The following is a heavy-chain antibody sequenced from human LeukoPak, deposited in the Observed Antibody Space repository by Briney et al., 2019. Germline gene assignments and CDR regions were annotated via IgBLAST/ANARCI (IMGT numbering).Heavy chain of an antibody. J-gene: IGHJ3*02. CDR1: GGSISGYY. CDR2: IYYSGST. Sequence: SETLSLTCTVPGGSISGYYWSWIRQPPGKGLEWIGYIYYSGSTSYNPSLKSRVTISVDTSKNQFSLKLSSVTAADTAVYYCAREGARWEPSFSAFDIWGQGTMVTVSS. CDR3: AREGARWEPSFSAFDI. D-gene: IGHD1-26*01. V-gene: IGHV4-59*01.